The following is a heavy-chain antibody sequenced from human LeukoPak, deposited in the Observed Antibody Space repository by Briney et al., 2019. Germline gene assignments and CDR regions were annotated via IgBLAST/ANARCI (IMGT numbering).Heavy chain of an antibody. CDR1: GGTFSSYA. D-gene: IGHD3-3*01. CDR2: IIPIFGTA. Sequence: SAKVSCKASGGTFSSYAISWVRQAPGQGLEWMGGIIPIFGTANYAQKFQGRVTITADESTSTAYMELSSLRSEDTAVYYCARDRVDYDFPGAIGKIHYFDYWGQGTLVTVSS. J-gene: IGHJ4*02. V-gene: IGHV1-69*01. CDR3: ARDRVDYDFPGAIGKIHYFDY.